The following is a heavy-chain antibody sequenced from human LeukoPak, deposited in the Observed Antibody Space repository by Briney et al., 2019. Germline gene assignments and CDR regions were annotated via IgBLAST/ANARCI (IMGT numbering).Heavy chain of an antibody. CDR1: GGSFSGYY. D-gene: IGHD3-3*01. Sequence: SETLSLTCAVYGGSFSGYYWSWIRQPPGKGLEWIGEINHSGSTNYNPSLKSRVTISVDTSKNQFSLKLSSVTAADTAVYYCATSRLGSGLPVGNWFDPWGQGTLVTVSS. J-gene: IGHJ5*02. V-gene: IGHV4-34*01. CDR3: ATSRLGSGLPVGNWFDP. CDR2: INHSGST.